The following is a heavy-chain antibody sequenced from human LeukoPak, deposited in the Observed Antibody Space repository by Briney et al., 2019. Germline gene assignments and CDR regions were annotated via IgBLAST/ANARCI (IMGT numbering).Heavy chain of an antibody. CDR1: GYTFIGYY. V-gene: IGHV1-2*02. J-gene: IGHJ5*02. CDR2: INPNSGGT. CDR3: ARDAEEYCSSTSCPFDP. Sequence: ASVKVSCKASGYTFIGYYMHWVRQAPGQGLEWMGWINPNSGGTHYAQNFQGRVTMTRDTSISTAYMELSRLVSDDTAVYYCARDAEEYCSSTSCPFDPWGQGTLVTVSS. D-gene: IGHD2-2*01.